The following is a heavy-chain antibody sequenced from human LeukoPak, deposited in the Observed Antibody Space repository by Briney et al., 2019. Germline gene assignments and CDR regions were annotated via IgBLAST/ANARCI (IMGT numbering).Heavy chain of an antibody. J-gene: IGHJ6*03. V-gene: IGHV4-4*07. CDR1: GGSMSGYF. Sequence: SETLSLTCTVSGGSMSGYFWTWVRQAAGKGLEWIGRIYSSGSTKYNPSLKGRVTISLDMSKSQFSLKLTSVTAADTAAYYCARGYSTGSKSFSLYYYMDVWGKGTTVAV. D-gene: IGHD2-8*02. CDR3: ARGYSTGSKSFSLYYYMDV. CDR2: IYSSGST.